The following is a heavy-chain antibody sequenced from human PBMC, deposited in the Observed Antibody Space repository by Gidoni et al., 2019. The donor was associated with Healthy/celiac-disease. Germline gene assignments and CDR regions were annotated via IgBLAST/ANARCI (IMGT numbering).Heavy chain of an antibody. CDR2: IYYSGST. Sequence: GPGLVKPSETLFLTCTVSGGSISSSSYYWGWIRQPPGKGLEWIGSIYYSGSTYYNPSLKSRVTISVDTSKNQFSLKLSSVTAADTAVYYCARLGKGVTTATDYWGQGTLVTVSS. CDR3: ARLGKGVTTATDY. J-gene: IGHJ4*02. D-gene: IGHD1-26*01. V-gene: IGHV4-39*01. CDR1: GGSISSSSYY.